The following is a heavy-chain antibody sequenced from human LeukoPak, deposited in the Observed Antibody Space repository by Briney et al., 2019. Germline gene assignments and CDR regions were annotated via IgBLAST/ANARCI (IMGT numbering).Heavy chain of an antibody. V-gene: IGHV3-21*01. CDR2: ISSSSSYI. CDR3: ARDRRIAARFTNWFDP. D-gene: IGHD6-6*01. CDR1: GFTFSSFS. Sequence: GGSLRLSCEASGFTFSSFSINWVRQAPGKGWKGFSSISSSSSYIYYADSVKGRFTISRDNAKNSLYLQMNSLRAEDTAVYYCARDRRIAARFTNWFDPWGQGTLVTVSS. J-gene: IGHJ5*02.